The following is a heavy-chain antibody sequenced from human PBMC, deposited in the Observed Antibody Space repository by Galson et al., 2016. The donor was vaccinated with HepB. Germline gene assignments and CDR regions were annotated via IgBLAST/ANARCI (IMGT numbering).Heavy chain of an antibody. V-gene: IGHV3-53*01. D-gene: IGHD2-15*01. J-gene: IGHJ6*02. CDR3: AKRMSYSYYYAMDI. CDR2: LYRDGST. Sequence: SLRLSCAVSGLTVSGDYMSWVRQAPGKGLEWVSVLYRDGSTYYADSVKGRFTISRDNSKNTVYLQMNSLRGEDTALYYCAKRMSYSYYYAMDIWGQGTTVTVSS. CDR1: GLTVSGDY.